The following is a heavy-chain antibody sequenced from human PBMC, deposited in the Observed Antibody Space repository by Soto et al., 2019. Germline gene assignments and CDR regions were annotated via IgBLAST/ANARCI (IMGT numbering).Heavy chain of an antibody. CDR2: ISNSGGNT. CDR1: GFTFSSYA. Sequence: GGSLRLSCAASGFTFSSYAMRWVRQAPGKGREGGSGISNSGGNTYYADSVKGRFTIPRDNSKNTLYLQMTSLSAEDTPFYYCAKDRPRRTSGSFFDYWGQGTPVPVSS. D-gene: IGHD1-1*01. J-gene: IGHJ4*02. V-gene: IGHV3-23*01. CDR3: AKDRPRRTSGSFFDY.